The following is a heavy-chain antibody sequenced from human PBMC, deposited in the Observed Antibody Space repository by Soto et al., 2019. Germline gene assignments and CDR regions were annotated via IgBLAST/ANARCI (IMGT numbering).Heavy chain of an antibody. D-gene: IGHD5-18*01. V-gene: IGHV1-69*13. Sequence: SVKVSCKASGGSFGSQGIAWVRQAPGQGLEWMGGFIAMLGTPTYAKKVQGRATISADESLTSSYLELRSLRSEDTGVYFCARGAMANFDYWGQGTVVTVSS. CDR2: FIAMLGTP. J-gene: IGHJ4*02. CDR1: GGSFGSQG. CDR3: ARGAMANFDY.